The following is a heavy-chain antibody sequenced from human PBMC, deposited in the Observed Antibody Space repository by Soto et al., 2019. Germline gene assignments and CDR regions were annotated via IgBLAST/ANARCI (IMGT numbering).Heavy chain of an antibody. Sequence: SQILSLTCAISGDSVSSNSAAWNWIRQSPSRGLEWLGRTYYRSKWYNDYAVSVKSRITINPDTSKNKFSLQLNSVTPENMAVFYFARGATIQLWSQDYYSGMDVWGKGTTVTVSS. J-gene: IGHJ6*04. D-gene: IGHD5-18*01. CDR3: ARGATIQLWSQDYYSGMDV. CDR2: TYYRSKWYN. CDR1: GDSVSSNSAA. V-gene: IGHV6-1*01.